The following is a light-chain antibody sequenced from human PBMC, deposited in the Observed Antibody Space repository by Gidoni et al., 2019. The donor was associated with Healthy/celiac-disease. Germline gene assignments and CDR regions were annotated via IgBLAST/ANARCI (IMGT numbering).Light chain of an antibody. CDR1: QSISSW. Sequence: IQMTQSPSTLSASVGDRVTITFRASQSISSWLAWYQQKPGKAPKLLIYKASSLESGVPSRFSGRGSGTEFTLTSSSLQPDDFATYYCQQYNSYWTFGQGTKVEIK. J-gene: IGKJ1*01. CDR3: QQYNSYWT. CDR2: KAS. V-gene: IGKV1-5*03.